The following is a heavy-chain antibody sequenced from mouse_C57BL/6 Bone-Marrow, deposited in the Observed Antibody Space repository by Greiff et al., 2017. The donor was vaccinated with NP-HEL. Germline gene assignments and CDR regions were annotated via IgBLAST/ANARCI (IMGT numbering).Heavy chain of an antibody. Sequence: QVQLKQPGAELVKPGASVKLSCKASGYTFTSYWMHWVKQRPGRGLEWIGRIDPNSGGTKYNEKFKSKATLTVDKPSSTAYMQLSSLTSEDSAVYYCAREEGYGTSAWFAYWGQGTLVTVSA. V-gene: IGHV1-72*01. CDR2: IDPNSGGT. D-gene: IGHD2-1*01. J-gene: IGHJ3*01. CDR1: GYTFTSYW. CDR3: AREEGYGTSAWFAY.